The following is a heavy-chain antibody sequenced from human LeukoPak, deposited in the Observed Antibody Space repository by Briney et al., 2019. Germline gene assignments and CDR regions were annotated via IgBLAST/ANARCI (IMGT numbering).Heavy chain of an antibody. Sequence: PGWSLRLSCAASGFTFSSYGMHWVRQAPGKGLEWVAVIWYDGSNKYYADSVKGRFTISRDNSKNTLYLQMNSLRAEDTAVYYCARGYFDWLNWFDPWGQGTLVTVSS. CDR1: GFTFSSYG. J-gene: IGHJ5*02. V-gene: IGHV3-33*01. CDR2: IWYDGSNK. CDR3: ARGYFDWLNWFDP. D-gene: IGHD3-9*01.